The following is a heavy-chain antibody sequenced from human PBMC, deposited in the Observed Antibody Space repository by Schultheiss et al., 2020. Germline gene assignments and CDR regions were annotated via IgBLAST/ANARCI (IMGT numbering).Heavy chain of an antibody. CDR1: GFTFSSYE. J-gene: IGHJ5*02. Sequence: GSLRLSCAASGFTFSSYEMNWVRQAPGKGLEWVSYISSSGSTIYYADSVKGRFTISRDNAKNSLYLQMNSLRAEDTAVYYCASTLWFGELSWGQGTLVTVSS. D-gene: IGHD3-10*01. CDR2: ISSSGSTI. V-gene: IGHV3-48*03. CDR3: ASTLWFGELS.